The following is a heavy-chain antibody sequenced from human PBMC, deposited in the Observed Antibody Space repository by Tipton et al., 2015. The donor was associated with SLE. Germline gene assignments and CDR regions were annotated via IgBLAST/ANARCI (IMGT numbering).Heavy chain of an antibody. D-gene: IGHD6-13*01. CDR1: GYTFTGYY. CDR3: ARDFQSPSLYSSSSEVNWFDP. Sequence: QVQLVQSGAEVKKPGASVKVSCKASGYTFTGYYMHWVRQAPGQGLEWMGWINPNSGGTNYAQKFQGRVTMTRDTSISTAYMELSRLRSDTAVYYCARDFQSPSLYSSSSEVNWFDPWGQGTLVTVSS. V-gene: IGHV1-2*02. CDR2: INPNSGGT. J-gene: IGHJ5*02.